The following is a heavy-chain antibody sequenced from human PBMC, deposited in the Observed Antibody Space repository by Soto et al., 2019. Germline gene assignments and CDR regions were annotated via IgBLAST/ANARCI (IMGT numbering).Heavy chain of an antibody. J-gene: IGHJ4*02. Sequence: GGSLNLSFAAPGFTFGSYGRNGVRQAPGKGLEWVAVISYDGSNKYYADSVKGRFTISRDNSKNTLYLQMNSLRAEDTAVYYCAKDDDAIDYWGQGTLVTVSS. CDR2: ISYDGSNK. CDR3: AKDDDAIDY. D-gene: IGHD2-8*01. CDR1: GFTFGSYG. V-gene: IGHV3-30*18.